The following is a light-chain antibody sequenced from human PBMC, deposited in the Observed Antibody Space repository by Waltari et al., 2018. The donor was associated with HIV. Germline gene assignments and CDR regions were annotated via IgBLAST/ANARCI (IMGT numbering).Light chain of an antibody. CDR3: AAWDDRLSGRL. V-gene: IGLV1-47*01. Sequence: QSVLAQPRSVSGTPGQRVNISCSGSSSNVRNIYVNWYQQVPGVAPKLLIYRNTQRPSGVPDRFSGSKSGTSASLAISGLRTEDEAEYYCAAWDDRLSGRLFGGGTKVTVL. CDR2: RNT. J-gene: IGLJ2*01. CDR1: SSNVRNIY.